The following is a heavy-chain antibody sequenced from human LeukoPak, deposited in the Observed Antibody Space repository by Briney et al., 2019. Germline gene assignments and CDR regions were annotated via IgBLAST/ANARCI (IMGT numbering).Heavy chain of an antibody. CDR2: ISYDGSNK. Sequence: PGGSLRLSCATSGFSFSSFWMSWVRQAPGKGLEWVAVISYDGSNKYYADSVKGRFTISRDNSKNTLYLQMNSLRAEDTAVYYCARTTTRITMVRSSFDYWGQGTLVTVSS. V-gene: IGHV3-30*03. D-gene: IGHD3-10*01. CDR1: GFSFSSFW. CDR3: ARTTTRITMVRSSFDY. J-gene: IGHJ4*02.